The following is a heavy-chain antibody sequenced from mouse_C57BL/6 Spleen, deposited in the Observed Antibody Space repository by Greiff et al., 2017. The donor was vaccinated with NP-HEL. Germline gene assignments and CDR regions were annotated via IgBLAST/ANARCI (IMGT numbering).Heavy chain of an antibody. CDR1: EYEFPSHD. CDR2: INSDGGST. CDR3: ARQRYYGNHWYFDV. V-gene: IGHV5-2*01. Sequence: EVHLVESGGGLVQPGESLKLSCESNEYEFPSHDMSWVRKTPEKRLELVAAINSDGGSTYYPDTMERRFIISRDNTKKTLYLQMSSLRSEDTALYYCARQRYYGNHWYFDVWGTGTTVTVSS. J-gene: IGHJ1*03. D-gene: IGHD2-1*01.